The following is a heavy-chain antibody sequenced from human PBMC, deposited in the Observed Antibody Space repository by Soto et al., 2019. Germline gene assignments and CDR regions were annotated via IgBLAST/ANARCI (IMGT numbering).Heavy chain of an antibody. V-gene: IGHV3-30*18. CDR1: GFTFSSYG. J-gene: IGHJ4*02. D-gene: IGHD6-13*01. Sequence: GGSLRLSCAASGFTFSSYGMHWVRQAPGKGLEWVAVISYDGSNKYYADSVKGRFTISRDNSKNTLYLQMNSLRAEDTAVYYCAKPGLQYSSSWYYFDYWGQGTLVTVSS. CDR2: ISYDGSNK. CDR3: AKPGLQYSSSWYYFDY.